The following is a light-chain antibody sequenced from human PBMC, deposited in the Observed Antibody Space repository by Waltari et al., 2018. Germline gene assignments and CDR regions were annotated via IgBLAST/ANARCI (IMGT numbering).Light chain of an antibody. CDR1: QDIINY. J-gene: IGKJ3*01. V-gene: IGKV1-33*01. Sequence: IKRSESPCYLSASAGARVTITCQASQDIINYLNWYQQKPGKSPKLLIYDASNLETGVPSRFSGSGSGTDFTFTISSLQPEDIATYYCQQYDNLPTFGPGTKVDIK. CDR2: DAS. CDR3: QQYDNLPT.